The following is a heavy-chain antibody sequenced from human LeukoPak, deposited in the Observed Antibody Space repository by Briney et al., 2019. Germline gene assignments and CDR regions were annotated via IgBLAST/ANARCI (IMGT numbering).Heavy chain of an antibody. V-gene: IGHV3-23*01. J-gene: IGHJ4*02. CDR2: ISGRGGST. Sequence: GGSLRLSCAASGFTFSSYAMTWVRQAPGKGLEWVSVISGRGGSTYYADSVKGRFTISRDNSKNTLYLQMNSLRAEDTAVYYCAKTHSSSRSDYWGQGTPVTVSS. D-gene: IGHD6-13*01. CDR1: GFTFSSYA. CDR3: AKTHSSSRSDY.